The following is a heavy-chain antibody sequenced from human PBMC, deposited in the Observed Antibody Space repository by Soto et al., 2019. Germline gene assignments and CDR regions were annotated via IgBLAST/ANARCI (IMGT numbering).Heavy chain of an antibody. Sequence: GGSLRLSCVASGVPFSDFAMSWVRQVPGKGLEWVSGISASGGSTYYADSVKGRFTISRDNSKNTLFLQINNLRGEDTAVYYCAKGGQLWTDFDYWGQGTLVTVSS. D-gene: IGHD3-16*01. J-gene: IGHJ4*02. V-gene: IGHV3-23*01. CDR1: GVPFSDFA. CDR2: ISASGGST. CDR3: AKGGQLWTDFDY.